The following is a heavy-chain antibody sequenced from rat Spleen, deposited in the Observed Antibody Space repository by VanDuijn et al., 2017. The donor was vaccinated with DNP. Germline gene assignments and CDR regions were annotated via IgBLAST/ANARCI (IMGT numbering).Heavy chain of an antibody. J-gene: IGHJ2*01. Sequence: EVLLVESDGGLVQPGRSLKLSCAASGFNFNDYWMGWVRQAPGKGLEWIGEIYKDTTTINYTPSLKDRFTISRDNAQNTLYLQMTKLGSEDTAIYYCARKLGGYFDYWGQGVMVTVSS. CDR3: ARKLGGYFDY. V-gene: IGHV4-2*01. D-gene: IGHD4-6*01. CDR2: IYKDTTTI. CDR1: GFNFNDYW.